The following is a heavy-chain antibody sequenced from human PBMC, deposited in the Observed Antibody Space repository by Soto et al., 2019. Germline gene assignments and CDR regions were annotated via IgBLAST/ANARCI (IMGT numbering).Heavy chain of an antibody. V-gene: IGHV3-30-3*01. CDR1: GFTFSSYA. CDR2: ISYDGSNK. CDR3: ARAVWRADYTWGYFDL. Sequence: QVQLVESGGGVVQPGRSPRLSCAASGFTFSSYAMHWVRQAPGKGLEWVAVISYDGSNKYYADSVKGRFTISRDTPKNTMYLQMSSLRAEDTAVYSCARAVWRADYTWGYFDLWGRGPLVTVSS. D-gene: IGHD4-4*01. J-gene: IGHJ2*01.